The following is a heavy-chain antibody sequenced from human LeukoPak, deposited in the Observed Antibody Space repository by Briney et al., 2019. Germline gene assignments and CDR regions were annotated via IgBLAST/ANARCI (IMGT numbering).Heavy chain of an antibody. Sequence: GGSLRLSCAASGFTFSSYAMHWVRQAPGKGLEWVAVISYDGSNKYYADSVKGRFTISRDNSKNTLYLQMNSLRAEDTAVYYCARERRFGGGRYYFDYWGQGTLVTVSS. J-gene: IGHJ4*02. D-gene: IGHD3-10*01. CDR1: GFTFSSYA. CDR2: ISYDGSNK. CDR3: ARERRFGGGRYYFDY. V-gene: IGHV3-30*04.